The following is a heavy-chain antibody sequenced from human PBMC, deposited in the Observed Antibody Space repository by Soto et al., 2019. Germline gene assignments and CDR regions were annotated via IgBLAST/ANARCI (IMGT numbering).Heavy chain of an antibody. CDR3: ARDCPLMVRGADPYYDHGMDV. Sequence: RKKLEWMGWITAGNSNTKYSQKFQGIVTRTRDTSASTADMELSSLRTEDTAVYYCARDCPLMVRGADPYYDHGMDVWGQRITVSVSS. CDR2: ITAGNSNT. D-gene: IGHD3-10*01. J-gene: IGHJ6*02. V-gene: IGHV1-3*01.